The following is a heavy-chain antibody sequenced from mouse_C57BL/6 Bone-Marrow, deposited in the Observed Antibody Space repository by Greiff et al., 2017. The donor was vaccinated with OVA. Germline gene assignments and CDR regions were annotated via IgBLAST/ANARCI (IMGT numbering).Heavy chain of an antibody. D-gene: IGHD2-4*01. J-gene: IGHJ1*03. V-gene: IGHV2-5*01. CDR2: IWRGGST. Sequence: VKLMESGPGLVQPSQSLSITCTVSGFSLTSYGVHWVRQSPGQGLEWLGVIWRGGSTDYNAAFMSRLSITKDNSQSQVFFKMNSLQADDTAIYDCAPLNYDGGYFDVWGTGTTVTVSS. CDR1: GFSLTSYG. CDR3: APLNYDGGYFDV.